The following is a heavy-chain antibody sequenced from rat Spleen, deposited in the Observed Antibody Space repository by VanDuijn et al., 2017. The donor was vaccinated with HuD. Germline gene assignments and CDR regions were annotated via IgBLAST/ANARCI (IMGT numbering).Heavy chain of an antibody. CDR3: AKTTVAYYYIMDA. Sequence: EVQLQESGPGLVKPSQSLSLTCSVTGYSITSSYRWNWIRKFPGNKLEWMGYINSAGSTNYNPSLKSRISITRDTSKNQFFLQVNSVTTEDTATYYYAKTTVAYYYIMDAWGQGASVTVSS. V-gene: IGHV3-3*01. J-gene: IGHJ4*01. CDR2: INSAGST. D-gene: IGHD1-3*01. CDR1: GYSITSSYR.